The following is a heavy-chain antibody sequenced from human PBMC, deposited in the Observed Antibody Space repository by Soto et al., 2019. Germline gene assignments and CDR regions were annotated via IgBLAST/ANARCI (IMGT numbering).Heavy chain of an antibody. D-gene: IGHD3-9*01. CDR2: ISYDGSNK. CDR3: AKARKRGVLRYFDLGKDY. Sequence: GGSLRLYCASSGFTFSSYGMHWVRQAPGKGLEWVAVISYDGSNKYYADSVKGRFTISRDNSKNTLYLQMNSLRAEDTAVYYCAKARKRGVLRYFDLGKDYWGQGTLVTVSS. J-gene: IGHJ4*02. V-gene: IGHV3-30*18. CDR1: GFTFSSYG.